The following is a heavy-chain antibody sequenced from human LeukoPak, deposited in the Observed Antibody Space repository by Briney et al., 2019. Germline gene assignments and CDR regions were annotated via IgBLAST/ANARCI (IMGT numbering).Heavy chain of an antibody. CDR1: GGSFSGYY. V-gene: IGHV4-34*01. CDR3: ARVYYAFDI. D-gene: IGHD2-8*01. Sequence: SETLSLTCAVYGGSFSGYYWSWIRQPPGKGPEWIGEINHSGSTNYNPSLKSRVTISVDTSKNQFSLKLSSVTAADTAVYYCARVYYAFDIWGQGTMVTVSS. CDR2: INHSGST. J-gene: IGHJ3*02.